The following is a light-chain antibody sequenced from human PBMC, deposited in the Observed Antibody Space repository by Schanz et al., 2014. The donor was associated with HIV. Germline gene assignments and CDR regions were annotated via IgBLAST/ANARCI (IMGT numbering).Light chain of an antibody. CDR2: DVN. J-gene: IGLJ3*02. Sequence: QSALTQPASVSGSPGQAITISCTGTSRDVGGYNSPSWYQQHPGKAPKLMIYDVNIRPSGVSNRFSGSKSGNTASLTISGLQAEDEADYYCSSYTSSSRVFGGGTKVTVL. CDR1: SRDVGGYNS. V-gene: IGLV2-14*03. CDR3: SSYTSSSRV.